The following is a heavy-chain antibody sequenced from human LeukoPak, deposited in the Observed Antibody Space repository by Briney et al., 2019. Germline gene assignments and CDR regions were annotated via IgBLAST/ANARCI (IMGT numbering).Heavy chain of an antibody. D-gene: IGHD1-14*01. V-gene: IGHV3-23*01. CDR1: GFTFSSYA. CDR2: ISASTSGT. Sequence: GGPLRLSCAASGFTFSSYAMSWVRQAPGKGLEWVSGISASTSGTYYADSVKGRFTISRDNSKDTVFLQMNSLGAEDTAVYYCAKVRTYFYHGLDVWGQGTTVTVSS. CDR3: AKVRTYFYHGLDV. J-gene: IGHJ6*02.